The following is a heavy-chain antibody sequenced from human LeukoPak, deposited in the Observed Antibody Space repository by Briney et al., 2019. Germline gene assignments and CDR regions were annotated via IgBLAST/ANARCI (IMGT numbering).Heavy chain of an antibody. CDR3: AREIFGSGSYPDL. D-gene: IGHD3-10*01. J-gene: IGHJ5*02. CDR1: GFAFNTYA. CDR2: IWHDGSHK. V-gene: IGHV3-33*01. Sequence: GRSLRLSCAASGFAFNTYAMHWVRQAPGQGLEWVALIWHDGSHKFYSNSVRGQFTISRDNSKNTVSLQMNNLRPEDTAVYYCAREIFGSGSYPDLWGQGTLVTVSS.